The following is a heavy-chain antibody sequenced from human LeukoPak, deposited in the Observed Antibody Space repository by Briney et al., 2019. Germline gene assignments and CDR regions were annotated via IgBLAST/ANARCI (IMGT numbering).Heavy chain of an antibody. CDR2: ISWNSGSI. Sequence: GGSLRLSCAASGFTFDDYAMHWGRQAPGKGLEWVSGISWNSGSIGYAASVKGQFTISRDNAKNSLYLQMNSLRAEDTALYYCAKGDRWELLHPFDYWGRGTLVTASS. CDR1: GFTFDDYA. V-gene: IGHV3-9*01. CDR3: AKGDRWELLHPFDY. D-gene: IGHD1-26*01. J-gene: IGHJ4*02.